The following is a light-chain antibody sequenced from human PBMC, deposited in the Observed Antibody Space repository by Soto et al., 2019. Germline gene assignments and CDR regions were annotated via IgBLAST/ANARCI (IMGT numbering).Light chain of an antibody. V-gene: IGLV2-14*03. J-gene: IGLJ1*01. Sequence: QAALAQPASVSGSRGDAITISCTGTSSDVGRYNYVSWFQQHPGKVPKLIIYDVSNWPSGVSDRFSGSKSGNTASLTISGLHPEDEADYYCSSFTSSSTFVFGTGTKVTVL. CDR2: DVS. CDR1: SSDVGRYNY. CDR3: SSFTSSSTFV.